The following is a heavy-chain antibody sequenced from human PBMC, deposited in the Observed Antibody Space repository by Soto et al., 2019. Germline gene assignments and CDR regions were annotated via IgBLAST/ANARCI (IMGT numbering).Heavy chain of an antibody. Sequence: SETLSLTCTVSGGSIISNYWTWIRQPPGKGLEWIGYVYDSGSTNYNPSLKSRVTISEDTSKSQFSLKVNSMTAADTAVYYCARYRREAVAGYTLDNWGQGILVTVSS. J-gene: IGHJ4*02. CDR1: GGSIISNY. D-gene: IGHD6-13*01. CDR2: VYDSGST. CDR3: ARYRREAVAGYTLDN. V-gene: IGHV4-59*01.